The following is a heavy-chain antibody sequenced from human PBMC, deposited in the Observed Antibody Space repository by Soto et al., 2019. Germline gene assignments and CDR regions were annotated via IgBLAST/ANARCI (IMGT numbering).Heavy chain of an antibody. CDR3: ARQGAGACDP. Sequence: SETLSLTCTVSGSSISSYYWSWIRQPPGKGLEWIGYIYYSGSTNYNPSLKSRVTISVDTSKNQFSLKLSSVTAADTAVYYCARQGAGACDPWGQGTLVTVSS. CDR2: IYYSGST. V-gene: IGHV4-59*01. CDR1: GSSISSYY. D-gene: IGHD1-26*01. J-gene: IGHJ5*02.